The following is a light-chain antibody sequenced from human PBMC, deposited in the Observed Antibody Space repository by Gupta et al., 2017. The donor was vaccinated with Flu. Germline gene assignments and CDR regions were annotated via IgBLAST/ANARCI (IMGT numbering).Light chain of an antibody. CDR1: SLRDSY. CDR3: YCRANTGNHHVV. V-gene: IGLV3-19*01. Sequence: QTVRITCQGDSLRDSYASGYQHQPGPGHALGIVANNVRTSAIPDRFSFSSSRNNDSSTLTGAQAEDEADDDYYCRANTGNHHVVFGGGTKLTVL. CDR2: ANN. J-gene: IGLJ2*01.